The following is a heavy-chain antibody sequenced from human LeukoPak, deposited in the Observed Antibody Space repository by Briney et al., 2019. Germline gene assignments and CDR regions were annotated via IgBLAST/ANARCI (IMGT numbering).Heavy chain of an antibody. D-gene: IGHD3-16*01. CDR3: ARGIRGAADY. Sequence: SETLSLTCTVSGVSIRSSNSYWGWIRQPPGKGLEWIGSIYYSGNTYYNASLKSQVSISIDTSKNQFSLNLNSVTAADTAVYYCARGIRGAADYWGQGTLVTVSS. J-gene: IGHJ4*02. CDR1: GVSIRSSNSY. CDR2: IYYSGNT. V-gene: IGHV4-39*07.